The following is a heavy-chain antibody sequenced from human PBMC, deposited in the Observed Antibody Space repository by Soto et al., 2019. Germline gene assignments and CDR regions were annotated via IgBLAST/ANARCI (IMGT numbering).Heavy chain of an antibody. CDR3: ARNVRGSGDFWSGYYLWGVRSGGHYYYYMDV. Sequence: GGSLRLSCAASGFTFSSYSMNWVRQAPGKGLEWVSYISSSSSTIYYADSVKGRFTISRDNAKNSLYLQMNSLRAEGTAVYYCARNVRGSGDFWSGYYLWGVRSGGHYYYYMDVWGKGTTVTVSS. CDR2: ISSSSSTI. CDR1: GFTFSSYS. J-gene: IGHJ6*03. V-gene: IGHV3-48*01. D-gene: IGHD3-3*01.